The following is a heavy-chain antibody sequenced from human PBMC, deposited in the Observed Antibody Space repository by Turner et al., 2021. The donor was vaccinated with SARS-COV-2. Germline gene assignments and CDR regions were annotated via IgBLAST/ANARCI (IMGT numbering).Heavy chain of an antibody. Sequence: QVQLQESGPGLVNPSETLSPPCTASGRSISSYYWSSIRQPPGKGLEWIGYIYYSGSTNYNPSLKSRVTISVDTSKNQFSLKLSSVTAADTAVYYCARDPGEGSFDYWGQGTLVTVSS. V-gene: IGHV4-59*01. D-gene: IGHD3-16*01. CDR2: IYYSGST. CDR1: GRSISSYY. J-gene: IGHJ4*02. CDR3: ARDPGEGSFDY.